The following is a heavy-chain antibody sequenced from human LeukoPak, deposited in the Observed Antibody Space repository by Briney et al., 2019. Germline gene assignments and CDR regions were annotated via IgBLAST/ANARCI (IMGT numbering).Heavy chain of an antibody. D-gene: IGHD3-22*01. CDR1: GGSISSSNW. V-gene: IGHV4-4*02. J-gene: IGHJ4*02. Sequence: SETLSLTCAVSGGSISSSNWWSWVRQPPGKGLERIGEIYHSGSTNYNPSLKSRVTISVDKSKNQFSLKLSSVTAADTAVYYCARVPIYYDTFDYWGQGTLVTVSS. CDR3: ARVPIYYDTFDY. CDR2: IYHSGST.